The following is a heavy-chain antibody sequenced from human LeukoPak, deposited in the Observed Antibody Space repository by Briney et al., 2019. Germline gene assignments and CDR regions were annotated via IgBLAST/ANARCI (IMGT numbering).Heavy chain of an antibody. J-gene: IGHJ6*03. CDR1: GITLSNYG. CDR2: ISDSGGRT. CDR3: ARDLLSGSDIPLGVGAYYMDV. D-gene: IGHD3-10*01. V-gene: IGHV3-23*01. Sequence: GGSLRLSCAVSGITLSNYGMSWVRQAPGKGLEWVAGISDSGGRTNYADSVKGRFTISRDSPKNTLYLQMNSLRAEDTAVYYCARDLLSGSDIPLGVGAYYMDVWGKGTTVTVSS.